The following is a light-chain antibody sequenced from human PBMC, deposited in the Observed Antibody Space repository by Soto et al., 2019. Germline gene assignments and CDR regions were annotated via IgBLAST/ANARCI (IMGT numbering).Light chain of an antibody. CDR1: QSVSSSY. Sequence: VMTQAPATLSVSPGERATLSCRASQSVSSSYLAWYQQKPGQAPRLLIYGASTRATGIPARFSGSGSGTEFTLTISSLQSEDFAVYYCQQYNNWPPVTFGQGTKVDIK. CDR2: GAS. V-gene: IGKV3-15*01. CDR3: QQYNNWPPVT. J-gene: IGKJ1*01.